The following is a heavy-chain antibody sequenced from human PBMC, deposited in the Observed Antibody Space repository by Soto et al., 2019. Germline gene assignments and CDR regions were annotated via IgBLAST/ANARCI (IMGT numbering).Heavy chain of an antibody. CDR3: ARDPSTTGYYGLDV. CDR1: GFTVKDYQ. V-gene: IGHV3-53*01. J-gene: IGHJ6*02. CDR2: IYSGGVT. Sequence: PGGSLRLSCAASGFTVKDYQMNWVRKAPGKGREWVSVIYSGGVTYYPDSVKGRFTTIRDTSKNTVYLQMNSLRADDTAMYYCARDPSTTGYYGLDVWGQGTTVTVSS.